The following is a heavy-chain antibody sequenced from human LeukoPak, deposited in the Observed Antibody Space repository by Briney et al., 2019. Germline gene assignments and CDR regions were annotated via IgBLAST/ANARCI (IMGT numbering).Heavy chain of an antibody. CDR2: LSGSGGNT. CDR3: AKGEGIVVVPAAVPN. V-gene: IGHV3-23*01. CDR1: GFTFSSYA. J-gene: IGHJ4*02. D-gene: IGHD2-2*01. Sequence: PGGSLRLSCAASGFTFSSYAMSWVRQAPGKGLEWVSTLSGSGGNTYYADSVKGRFTISRDNSKNTLYLQMNSLRAEDTAVYYCAKGEGIVVVPAAVPNWGQGTLVTVSS.